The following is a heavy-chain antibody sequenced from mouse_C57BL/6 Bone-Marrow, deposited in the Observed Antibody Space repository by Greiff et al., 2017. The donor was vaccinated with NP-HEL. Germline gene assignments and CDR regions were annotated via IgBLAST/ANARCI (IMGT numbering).Heavy chain of an antibody. CDR3: AREGRQLRLYYFDY. D-gene: IGHD3-2*02. J-gene: IGHJ2*01. CDR1: GYTFTSYW. CDR2: IYPGSGST. Sequence: QVQLQQPGAELVKPGASVMMSCKASGYTFTSYWITWVKQRPGQGLEWIGDIYPGSGSTNYNEKFKSKATLTVDTSSSTAYMQLSSLTSEDSAVYYCAREGRQLRLYYFDYWGQGTTLTVSS. V-gene: IGHV1-55*01.